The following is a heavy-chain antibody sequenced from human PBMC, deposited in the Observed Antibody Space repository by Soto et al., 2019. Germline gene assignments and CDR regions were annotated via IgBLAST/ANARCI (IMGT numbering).Heavy chain of an antibody. CDR3: ARVLYSSGWYLDY. CDR1: GYTFTSYA. V-gene: IGHV1-3*01. CDR2: INAGNGNT. J-gene: IGHJ4*02. Sequence: QVQLVQSGAEVKKPGASVKVSCKASGYTFTSYAMHWVRQAPGQRLEWMGWINAGNGNTKYSQKLQGRVTMTTDTSTSTAYMELRSLRSDDTAVYYCARVLYSSGWYLDYWGQGTLVTVSS. D-gene: IGHD6-19*01.